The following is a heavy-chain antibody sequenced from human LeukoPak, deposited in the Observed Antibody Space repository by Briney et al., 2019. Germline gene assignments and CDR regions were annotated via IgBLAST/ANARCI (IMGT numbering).Heavy chain of an antibody. Sequence: SETLSLTCTVSGGSISSYYWSWIRQPPGKGLEWIGYISYSGSANYNPSLKSRVTISVATSKNQFSLKLSSVTAADTAVYYCARDRYDATGYYVLDYFDYWSQGTLVTVSS. J-gene: IGHJ4*02. CDR3: ARDRYDATGYYVLDYFDY. CDR2: ISYSGSA. CDR1: GGSISSYY. V-gene: IGHV4-59*01. D-gene: IGHD3-9*01.